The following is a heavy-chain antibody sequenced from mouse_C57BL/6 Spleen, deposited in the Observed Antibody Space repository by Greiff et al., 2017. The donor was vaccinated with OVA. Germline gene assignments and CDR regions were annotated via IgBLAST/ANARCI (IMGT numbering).Heavy chain of an antibody. CDR1: GFTFSSYA. Sequence: EVKLVESGGGLVKPGGSLKLSCAASGFTFSSYAMSWVRQTPEKRLEWVATISDGGSYTYYPANVKGRFTISRDKAKNNLYLQMRQLKSEETEMYYSAREEGVDYAMDYWGQGTSVTVSS. D-gene: IGHD1-3*01. J-gene: IGHJ4*01. CDR2: ISDGGSYT. CDR3: AREEGVDYAMDY. V-gene: IGHV5-4*01.